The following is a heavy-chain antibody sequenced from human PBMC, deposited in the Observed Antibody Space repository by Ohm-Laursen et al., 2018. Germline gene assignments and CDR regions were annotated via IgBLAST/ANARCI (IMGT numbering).Heavy chain of an antibody. Sequence: SLRLSCSASGFTFDDYAMHWVRQAPGKGLEWVSGINWKSGSIGYADSVKGRFTISRDNAKNSLYLQLNSLRAEDTALYYCAKIRGAGSSGWYFDAFNIWGQGTMVTVSS. CDR1: GFTFDDYA. V-gene: IGHV3-9*01. CDR3: AKIRGAGSSGWYFDAFNI. CDR2: INWKSGSI. J-gene: IGHJ3*02. D-gene: IGHD6-19*01.